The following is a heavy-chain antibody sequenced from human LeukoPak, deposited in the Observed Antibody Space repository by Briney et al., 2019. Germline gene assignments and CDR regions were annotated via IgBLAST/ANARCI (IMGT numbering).Heavy chain of an antibody. Sequence: GASVKVSCKASGYPFNNYDINWVRQATGQGLEWMGWMNPHSGKTGYAQNFQGRVTMTRDTSISTAYMELSRLRSDDTAVYYCARAPTRWLQLIYFDYWGQGTLVTVSS. CDR3: ARAPTRWLQLIYFDY. D-gene: IGHD5-24*01. J-gene: IGHJ4*02. CDR1: GYPFNNYD. V-gene: IGHV1-8*01. CDR2: MNPHSGKT.